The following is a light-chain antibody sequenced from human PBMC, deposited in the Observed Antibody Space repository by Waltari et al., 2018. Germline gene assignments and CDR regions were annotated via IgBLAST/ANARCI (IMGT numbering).Light chain of an antibody. CDR1: RSNIGNNY. Sequence: QSVLTLPPSASGTPGQRVTISCSGSRSNIGNNYVSWYQQLPGTAPKLLIYRNNQRPSGVPDRFSGSKSGTSASLAISGLRSEDEADYYCAAWDDSLSGRVFGGGTKVTVL. V-gene: IGLV1-47*01. CDR3: AAWDDSLSGRV. CDR2: RNN. J-gene: IGLJ3*02.